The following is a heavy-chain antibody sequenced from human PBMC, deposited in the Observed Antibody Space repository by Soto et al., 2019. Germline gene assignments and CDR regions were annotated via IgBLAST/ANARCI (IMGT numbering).Heavy chain of an antibody. CDR2: INSDGSST. V-gene: IGHV3-74*01. Sequence: GGSLRLSCAASGFTFSSYWMHWVRQAPGKGLVWVSRINSDGSSTSYADSVKGRFTISRDNAKNTLYLQMNSLRAEDTAVYYCARVYYDFWSGYLRRPMDVWGQGTTVTVSS. CDR3: ARVYYDFWSGYLRRPMDV. J-gene: IGHJ6*02. CDR1: GFTFSSYW. D-gene: IGHD3-3*01.